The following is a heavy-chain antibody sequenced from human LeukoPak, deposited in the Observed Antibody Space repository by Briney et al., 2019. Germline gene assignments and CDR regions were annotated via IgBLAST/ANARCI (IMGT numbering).Heavy chain of an antibody. Sequence: GGSLRLSCAASGFTFSSYGMHWVRQAPGKGLEWVAVISYDGSNKYYADSVKGRFTISRDNSKNTLYLQMNSLRAEDTAVYYCAKAGLLNWFDPWGQGTLVTVSS. CDR1: GFTFSSYG. J-gene: IGHJ5*02. CDR3: AKAGLLNWFDP. V-gene: IGHV3-30*18. CDR2: ISYDGSNK.